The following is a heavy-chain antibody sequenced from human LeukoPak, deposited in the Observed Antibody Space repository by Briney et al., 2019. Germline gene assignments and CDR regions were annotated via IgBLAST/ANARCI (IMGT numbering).Heavy chain of an antibody. Sequence: TGGSLRLSCAASGFTFSSYGMHRVRQAPGKGLEWVAVIWYDGSNKYYADSVKGRFTISRDNSKNTLYLQMNSLRAEDTAVYYCARNGDPTQYFDLWGRGTLVTVSS. J-gene: IGHJ2*01. D-gene: IGHD4-17*01. V-gene: IGHV3-33*01. CDR1: GFTFSSYG. CDR2: IWYDGSNK. CDR3: ARNGDPTQYFDL.